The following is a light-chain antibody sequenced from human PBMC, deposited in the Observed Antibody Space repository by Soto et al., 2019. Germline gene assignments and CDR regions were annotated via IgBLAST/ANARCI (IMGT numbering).Light chain of an antibody. CDR3: QQYGSSPLT. J-gene: IGKJ4*01. CDR1: QTVSSNF. Sequence: EIVLTQSPGTLSLSPGERATLSCRASQTVSSNFLAWFQQKPGQAPRFVIYGASSRATGIPDRFSGSGSGTDFTLTINRLEPEDFAVYYCQQYGSSPLTFGGGTKVEIQ. CDR2: GAS. V-gene: IGKV3-20*01.